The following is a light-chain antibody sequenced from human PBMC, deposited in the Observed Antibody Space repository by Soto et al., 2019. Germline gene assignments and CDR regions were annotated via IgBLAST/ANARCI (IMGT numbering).Light chain of an antibody. J-gene: IGKJ4*01. Sequence: EKVMTQSPATLSVSPGERATLSCRASQSVNSNLAWYQQKPGQAPRLLIYGASTRATGIPARFSGSASGTELTLTISSLQSEDFAVYYCQQYNDWPLTFGGGTKVEIK. CDR3: QQYNDWPLT. V-gene: IGKV3-15*01. CDR1: QSVNSN. CDR2: GAS.